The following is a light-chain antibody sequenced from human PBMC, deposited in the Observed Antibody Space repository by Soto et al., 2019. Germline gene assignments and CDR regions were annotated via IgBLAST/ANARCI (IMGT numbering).Light chain of an antibody. CDR2: GAS. V-gene: IGKV3-15*01. CDR3: QQYGIGPPYT. Sequence: IMMKQSPATLSVTNGERVTLSCRASQSVGSNLAWYQQKPGQAPRLLIYGASTRATGIPPRFSGGGSGTEFTVTISSLQSEDFAIYYCQQYGIGPPYTFGQVTKVDI. J-gene: IGKJ2*01. CDR1: QSVGSN.